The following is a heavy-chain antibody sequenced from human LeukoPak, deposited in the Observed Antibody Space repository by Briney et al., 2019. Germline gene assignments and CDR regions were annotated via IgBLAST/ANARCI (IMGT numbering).Heavy chain of an antibody. CDR2: VHPNSGET. D-gene: IGHD4-23*01. Sequence: ASVKVSCTASGYTFRSYEINWVRQAPGQGLEWVGWVHPNSGETGYAQKFQGRVTMTRDTSTETAFIELSSLKFDDTATFYCARGHYGGNRYFDIWGQGTLVTVSS. CDR3: ARGHYGGNRYFDI. CDR1: GYTFRSYE. J-gene: IGHJ4*02. V-gene: IGHV1-8*01.